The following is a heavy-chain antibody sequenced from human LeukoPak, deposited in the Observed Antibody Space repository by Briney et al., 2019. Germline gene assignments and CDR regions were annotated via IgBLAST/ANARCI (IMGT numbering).Heavy chain of an antibody. Sequence: PSETLFLTCAVSGGSISSGGYSWGWIRRPPGKGLEWIGYIYHSGSTYYNPSLKSRVTISVDRSKNQFSLKLSSVTAADTAVYYCARDRAGASGMRPWFDPWGQGTLVTVSS. CDR2: IYHSGST. CDR3: ARDRAGASGMRPWFDP. J-gene: IGHJ5*02. D-gene: IGHD1-14*01. CDR1: GGSISSGGYS. V-gene: IGHV4-30-2*01.